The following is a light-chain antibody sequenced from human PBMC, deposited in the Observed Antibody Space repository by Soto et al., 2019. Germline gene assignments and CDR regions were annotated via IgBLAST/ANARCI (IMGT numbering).Light chain of an antibody. J-gene: IGLJ3*02. CDR3: SSFTTSSTWV. CDR1: SIDVGSYKR. Sequence: QSALTQPPSVSGSPRQSVNNPCTGPSIDVGSYKRASWYQQPPGTAPKLIIYEVTNRPSGVPDRFSGSKSGNTASLTNSGLQAEDEDDYYCSSFTTSSTWVFGGGTQLTVL. CDR2: EVT. V-gene: IGLV2-18*02.